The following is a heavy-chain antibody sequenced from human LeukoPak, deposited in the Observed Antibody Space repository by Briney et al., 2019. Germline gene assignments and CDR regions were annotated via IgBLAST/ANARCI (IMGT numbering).Heavy chain of an antibody. J-gene: IGHJ4*02. CDR2: ISYDGSNK. CDR3: ARGDFWSGPTDY. Sequence: GGSLRLSCAASGFTFSSYAMHWVRQAPGKGLEWVAVISYDGSNKYYADSVKGRFTISRDNSKNTLYLQMNSLRAEDTAVYYCARGDFWSGPTDYWGQGTLSPSPQ. D-gene: IGHD3-3*01. V-gene: IGHV3-30-3*01. CDR1: GFTFSSYA.